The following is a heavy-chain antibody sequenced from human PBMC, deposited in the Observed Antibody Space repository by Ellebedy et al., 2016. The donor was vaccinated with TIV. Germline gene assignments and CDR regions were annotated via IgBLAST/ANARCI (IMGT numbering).Heavy chain of an antibody. CDR2: ISYDGSNK. J-gene: IGHJ3*02. D-gene: IGHD2-21*01. V-gene: IGHV3-30*03. Sequence: GESLKISCAASGFTFSSYGIHWVRQAPGRGLEWVAVISYDGSNKYYADSVKGRFTISRDNSKNTLYLQMNSLRAEDTAVYYCASPRVIGHDAFDIWGQGTMVTVSS. CDR3: ASPRVIGHDAFDI. CDR1: GFTFSSYG.